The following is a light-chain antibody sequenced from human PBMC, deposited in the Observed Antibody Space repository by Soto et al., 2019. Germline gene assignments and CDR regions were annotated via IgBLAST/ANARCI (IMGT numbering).Light chain of an antibody. CDR1: ALPKQY. V-gene: IGLV3-25*03. J-gene: IGLJ2*01. CDR2: KDS. CDR3: QSADSSGTYVV. Sequence: SYELTQPPSVSVSPGQTARITCSGDALPKQYAYWYQQKPGQAPVLVIYKDSERPSGIPERFSGSSSGTTVTLTISGVQAEDKADYYCQSADSSGTYVVFGGGTKFTVL.